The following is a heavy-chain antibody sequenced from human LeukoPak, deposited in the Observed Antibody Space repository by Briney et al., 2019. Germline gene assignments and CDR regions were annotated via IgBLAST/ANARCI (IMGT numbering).Heavy chain of an antibody. CDR1: GFTFDDYA. V-gene: IGHV3-9*01. CDR3: AKAAGSIAVAGSDY. CDR2: ISWNSGSI. J-gene: IGHJ4*02. Sequence: GRSLRLSCAASGFTFDDYAMHWVRQAPGKGLEWVSGISWNSGSIGYADSVKGRFTISRDNAKNSLYLQMNSLRAEDTALYYCAKAAGSIAVAGSDYWGQGTLVTVSS. D-gene: IGHD6-19*01.